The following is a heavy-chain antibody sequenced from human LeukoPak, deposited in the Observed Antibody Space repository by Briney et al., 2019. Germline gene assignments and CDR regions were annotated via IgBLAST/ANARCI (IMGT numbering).Heavy chain of an antibody. CDR3: ARDPYSSGRGYFDY. D-gene: IGHD6-19*01. V-gene: IGHV4-38-2*02. CDR1: GYSISSGYY. CDR2: IYHSGST. J-gene: IGHJ4*02. Sequence: KPSETLSLTCTISGYSISSGYYWGWIRQPPGKGLEWIGSIYHSGSTYYNPSLKSRVTISLDTSENQFSLKLSSVTAADTAVYYCARDPYSSGRGYFDYWGQGTLVTVSS.